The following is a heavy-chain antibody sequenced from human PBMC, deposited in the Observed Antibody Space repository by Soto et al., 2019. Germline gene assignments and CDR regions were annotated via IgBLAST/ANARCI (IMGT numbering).Heavy chain of an antibody. J-gene: IGHJ6*02. V-gene: IGHV1-24*01. CDR2: FDPEDAEI. CDR3: AGITMIVVGTYGMDV. Sequence: ASVKVSCKVSGYTLTELSMHWVRQAPGKGLEWMGGFDPEDAEIIYAQKFQGRVTMTEDTSTDTAYMELSSLRSEDTAVYYCAGITMIVVGTYGMDVWGQGTTVTVSS. CDR1: GYTLTELS. D-gene: IGHD3-22*01.